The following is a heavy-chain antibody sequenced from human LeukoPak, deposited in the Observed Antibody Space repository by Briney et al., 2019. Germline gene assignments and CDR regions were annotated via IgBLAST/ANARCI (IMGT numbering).Heavy chain of an antibody. CDR3: ARDASGLFYFDY. D-gene: IGHD3-10*01. CDR1: GCTFSSYA. J-gene: IGHJ4*02. CDR2: ISYDGSNK. Sequence: GRSLRLSCAASGCTFSSYAMHWVRQAPGKGLEWVAVISYDGSNKYYADSVKGRFTISRDNSKNTLYLQMNSLRAEDTAVYYCARDASGLFYFDYWGQGTLVTVSS. V-gene: IGHV3-30-3*01.